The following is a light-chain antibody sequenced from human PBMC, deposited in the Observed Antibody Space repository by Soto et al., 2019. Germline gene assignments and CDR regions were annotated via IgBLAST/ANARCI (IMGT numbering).Light chain of an antibody. CDR3: QQYNSYPQT. Sequence: DIKMTQSPSSLSASVGDRVTITCRASQSISSWLAWYPQKPGKAPKLLIYDASSLESGVPSRFSGSGAGPEFTLTISSLQHDDVATYYCQQYNSYPQTFGQGTKVDIK. V-gene: IGKV1-5*01. CDR2: DAS. CDR1: QSISSW. J-gene: IGKJ1*01.